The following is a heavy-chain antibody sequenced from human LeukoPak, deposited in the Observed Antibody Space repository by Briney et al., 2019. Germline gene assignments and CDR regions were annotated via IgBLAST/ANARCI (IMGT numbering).Heavy chain of an antibody. J-gene: IGHJ4*02. V-gene: IGHV3-7*03. Sequence: GGSLRLSCAASGFTFSSYWMSWVRQAPGKGLEWVANIKQDGSEKYYVDSVKGRFTISRDNSKNTLYLQMNSLRAEDTAVYYCAKDRFGCSITSCYSLDYWGQGTLVTVSS. CDR2: IKQDGSEK. CDR1: GFTFSSYW. CDR3: AKDRFGCSITSCYSLDY. D-gene: IGHD2-2*01.